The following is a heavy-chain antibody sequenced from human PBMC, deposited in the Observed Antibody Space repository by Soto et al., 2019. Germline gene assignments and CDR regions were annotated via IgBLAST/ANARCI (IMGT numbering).Heavy chain of an antibody. J-gene: IGHJ4*02. Sequence: PSETLSLTCAVSGGSISSGGYSWSWIRQPPGKGLEWIGYIYHSGSTYYNPSLKSRVTISVDRSKNQFSLKLSSVTAADTAVYYCAREGRTEGGFDYWGQGTLVTVSS. V-gene: IGHV4-30-2*01. CDR1: GGSISSGGYS. CDR3: AREGRTEGGFDY. D-gene: IGHD3-10*01. CDR2: IYHSGST.